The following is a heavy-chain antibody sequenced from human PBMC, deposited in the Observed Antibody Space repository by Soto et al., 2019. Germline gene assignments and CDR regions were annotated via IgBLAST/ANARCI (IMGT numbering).Heavy chain of an antibody. J-gene: IGHJ6*02. V-gene: IGHV1-24*01. CDR1: GYTLTELS. D-gene: IGHD3-3*01. Sequence: ASVKVSCKVSGYTLTELSMHWVRQAPGKGLEWMGGFDPEDGETIYAQKFQGRVTMTEDTSTDTAYMELSSLRSEDTAVYYCATAGPPVTIFGVVPNYYYYYYGMDVWGQGTTVTVSS. CDR3: ATAGPPVTIFGVVPNYYYYYYGMDV. CDR2: FDPEDGET.